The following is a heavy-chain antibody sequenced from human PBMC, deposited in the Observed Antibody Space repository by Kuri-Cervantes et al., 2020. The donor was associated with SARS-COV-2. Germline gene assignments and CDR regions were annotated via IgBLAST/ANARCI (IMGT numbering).Heavy chain of an antibody. Sequence: LSLTCAASGFTFSSYSMNWVRQAPGKGLEWVSYISSSSSTIYYADSVKGRFTISRDNSKNTLYLQMNSLRAEDTAVYYCARVVRYCSGGSCSIFDYWGQGTLVTVSS. V-gene: IGHV3-48*01. D-gene: IGHD2-15*01. CDR3: ARVVRYCSGGSCSIFDY. CDR1: GFTFSSYS. CDR2: ISSSSSTI. J-gene: IGHJ4*02.